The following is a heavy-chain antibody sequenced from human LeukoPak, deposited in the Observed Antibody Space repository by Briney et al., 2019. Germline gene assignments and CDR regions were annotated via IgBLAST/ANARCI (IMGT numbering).Heavy chain of an antibody. CDR2: IYFSGTT. Sequence: SETLSLTCSVSGGSISSGACYWSWIRQHPGKGLEWIGYIYFSGTTYYNPSLKSRVTISVDTSKNQFSLKLSSVTAADTAVYYCARALRSGYYDFWSGPYYFDYWGQGTLVTVSS. CDR3: ARALRSGYYDFWSGPYYFDY. D-gene: IGHD3-3*01. V-gene: IGHV4-31*02. J-gene: IGHJ4*02. CDR1: GGSISSGACY.